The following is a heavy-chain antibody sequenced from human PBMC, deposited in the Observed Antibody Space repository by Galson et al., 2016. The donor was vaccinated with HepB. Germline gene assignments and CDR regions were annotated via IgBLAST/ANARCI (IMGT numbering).Heavy chain of an antibody. CDR2: IWYDGSRK. CDR3: ARDSGKYGIDV. V-gene: IGHV3-33*01. Sequence: SLRLSCAVSGFTFSTYGMHWVRQAPGKGLEWVAVIWYDGSRKYYGDSVKGRFTISRDDSKDMLYQQMSSLRADDTAVYYCARDSGKYGIDVWGQGTLVTVSS. CDR1: GFTFSTYG. D-gene: IGHD1-26*01. J-gene: IGHJ5*02.